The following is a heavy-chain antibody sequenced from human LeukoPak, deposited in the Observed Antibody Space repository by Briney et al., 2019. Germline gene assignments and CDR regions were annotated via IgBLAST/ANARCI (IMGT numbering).Heavy chain of an antibody. CDR1: GFAFNYAW. V-gene: IGHV3-7*01. CDR3: AKDQTPMDSGSYGFDY. J-gene: IGHJ4*02. Sequence: GGSLRLSCAASGFAFNYAWVSWVRQAPGKGLEWVANIKQDGSEKYYVDSVKGRFTISRDNAKNSLYLQMNSLRAEDTAVYYCAKDQTPMDSGSYGFDYWGQGTLVTVSS. CDR2: IKQDGSEK. D-gene: IGHD1-26*01.